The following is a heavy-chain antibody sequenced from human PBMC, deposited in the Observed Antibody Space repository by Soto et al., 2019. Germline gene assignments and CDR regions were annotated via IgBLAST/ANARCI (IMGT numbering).Heavy chain of an antibody. CDR2: IYYSGIT. CDR1: GVTINNTSYY. V-gene: IGHV4-39*01. CDR3: GRHGWN. Sequence: PSETMSLTCTASGVTINNTSYYWAWINRPPGKGLEWIGTIYYSGITYYNRSLKSRVTISVDTTQNQFSLKLNPVTAADSAVHYCGRHGWNWGQGTLSTGSS. J-gene: IGHJ1*01. D-gene: IGHD2-15*01.